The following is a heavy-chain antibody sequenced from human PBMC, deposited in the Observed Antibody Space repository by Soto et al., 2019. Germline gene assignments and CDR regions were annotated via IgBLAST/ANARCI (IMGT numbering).Heavy chain of an antibody. V-gene: IGHV4-30-4*01. J-gene: IGHJ6*02. CDR2: IYYSGYT. CDR1: GGSISSGDYY. Sequence: SETLSLTCTVSGGSISSGDYYWTWIRQPPGKGLEWIGYIYYSGYTYYNPSLKSRITISVDTSKNQFSLKLTSVTAADTAVYYCARVKYLTAPKYSSSSVRYYYYGMDVWGQGTTVTVSS. CDR3: ARVKYLTAPKYSSSSVRYYYYGMDV. D-gene: IGHD6-6*01.